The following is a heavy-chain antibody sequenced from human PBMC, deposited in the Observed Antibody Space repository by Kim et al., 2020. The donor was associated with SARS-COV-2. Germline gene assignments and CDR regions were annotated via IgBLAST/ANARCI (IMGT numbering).Heavy chain of an antibody. Sequence: SETLSLTCVVSGGSISTVDYYWNWIRQSPGKGLEWIGYVYNSGTTNYNPSLESRATISRHSSKNQFSLKLKSVTVADTAFYYCARGVVVTDNYFDSWGPG. CDR2: VYNSGTT. CDR3: ARGVVVTDNYFDS. CDR1: GGSISTVDYY. J-gene: IGHJ4*02. V-gene: IGHV4-30-4*01. D-gene: IGHD2-15*01.